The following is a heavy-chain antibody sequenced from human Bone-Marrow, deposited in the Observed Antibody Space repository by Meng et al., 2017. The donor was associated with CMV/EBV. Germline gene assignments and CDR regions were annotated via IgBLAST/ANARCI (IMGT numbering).Heavy chain of an antibody. Sequence: TFSSYAISWVRQAAGQGLEWMGGIIPIFGTANYAQKFQGRVTITTDESTSTAYMELSSLRSEDTAVYYCARSPRGYCSSTSCSVFYYWGQGTLVTVSS. D-gene: IGHD2-2*01. J-gene: IGHJ4*02. CDR2: IIPIFGTA. CDR3: ARSPRGYCSSTSCSVFYY. V-gene: IGHV1-69*05. CDR1: TFSSYA.